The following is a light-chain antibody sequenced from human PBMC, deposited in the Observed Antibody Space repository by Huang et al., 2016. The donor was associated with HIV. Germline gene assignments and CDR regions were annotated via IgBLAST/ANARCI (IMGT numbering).Light chain of an antibody. CDR2: DAS. V-gene: IGKV3-11*01. J-gene: IGKJ4*01. CDR1: QSVSSY. CDR3: QQRSNWPPLT. Sequence: EIVLTQSPATLSLSPGERATLSCRASQSVSSYLAWYQQKPGQAPRLLIYDASNRATGIPARCSGSGSGTDFTLPISSLEPEDFAVYYCQQRSNWPPLTFGGGTKVEVK.